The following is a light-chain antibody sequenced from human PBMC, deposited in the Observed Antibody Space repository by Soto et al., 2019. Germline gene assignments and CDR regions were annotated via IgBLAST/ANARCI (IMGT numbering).Light chain of an antibody. CDR2: GAS. J-gene: IGKJ1*01. CDR1: QSVSSGY. Sequence: EIVLTQSPGTLSLSPGERATLSCRVSQSVSSGYLAWYQQKPGQAPRLLISGASRRATGIPDRFSGSGSGTDFTLTISRLEPEDLAVYYCQQYDTPPRTFGQGTKVEIK. V-gene: IGKV3-20*01. CDR3: QQYDTPPRT.